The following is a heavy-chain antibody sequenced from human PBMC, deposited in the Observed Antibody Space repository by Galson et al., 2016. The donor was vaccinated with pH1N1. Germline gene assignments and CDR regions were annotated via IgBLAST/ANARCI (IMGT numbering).Heavy chain of an antibody. Sequence: SVKVSCKASGYTFINFFMHWVRQAPGQGLQWMGLINPNGGTTTYAQEFQGRVTMSRDTSTSTVYMELTNLTSGDAAIYFCARDVDTPMRPAFDYWGQGTLVGVSS. CDR3: ARDVDTPMRPAFDY. D-gene: IGHD5-18*01. J-gene: IGHJ4*02. CDR1: GYTFINFF. CDR2: INPNGGTT. V-gene: IGHV1-46*01.